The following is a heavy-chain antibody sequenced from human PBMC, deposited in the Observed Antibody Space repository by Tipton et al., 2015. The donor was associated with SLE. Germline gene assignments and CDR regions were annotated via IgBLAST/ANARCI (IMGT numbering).Heavy chain of an antibody. CDR2: INPNSGGT. CDR1: GYTFTSYG. D-gene: IGHD3-3*01. V-gene: IGHV1-2*02. Sequence: QSGAEVKKPGASVKVSCRASGYTFTSYGISWVRQAPGQGLEWMGWINPNSGGTNYGQKFQGRVTMARDTSISTAYMELSRLRSDDTAVYYCAKDSDFWSGGALDVWGQGTMVTVSS. J-gene: IGHJ3*01. CDR3: AKDSDFWSGGALDV.